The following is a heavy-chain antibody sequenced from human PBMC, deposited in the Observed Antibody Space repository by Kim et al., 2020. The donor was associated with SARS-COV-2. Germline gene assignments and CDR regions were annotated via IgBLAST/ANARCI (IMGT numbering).Heavy chain of an antibody. D-gene: IGHD3-3*01. J-gene: IGHJ5*02. V-gene: IGHV1-69*13. CDR2: IIPIFGTA. Sequence: SVKVSCKASGGTFSSYAISWVRQAPGQGLEWMGGIIPIFGTANYAQKFQGRVTITADESTSTAYMELSSLRSEDTAVYYCARDRGGPWSGYWANWFDPWGQGTLVTVSS. CDR1: GGTFSSYA. CDR3: ARDRGGPWSGYWANWFDP.